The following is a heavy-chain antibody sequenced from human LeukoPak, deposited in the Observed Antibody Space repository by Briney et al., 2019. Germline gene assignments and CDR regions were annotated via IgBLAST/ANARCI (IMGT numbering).Heavy chain of an antibody. CDR1: GGSISSSSYY. D-gene: IGHD5-18*01. CDR3: ARHRGYSYGYQDY. CDR2: IYRSGSA. V-gene: IGHV4-39*01. Sequence: SETLSLTCTVSGGSISSSSYYWGWIRQPPGKGLEWIGSIYRSGSAYYKPSLTSRVTLSVDTSKNQFSLKLSSVTASDTAVYYCARHRGYSYGYQDYWGQGTLVTVSS. J-gene: IGHJ4*02.